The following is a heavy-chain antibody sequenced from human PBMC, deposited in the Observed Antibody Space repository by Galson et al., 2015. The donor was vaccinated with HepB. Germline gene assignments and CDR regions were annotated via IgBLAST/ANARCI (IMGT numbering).Heavy chain of an antibody. D-gene: IGHD6-19*01. Sequence: SVKVSCKASEYSFTDYYIHWVRQAPGQGLEWMGWINLNSGGTNYAQKFQGRVTMTRDTSIRTAYMELSRLRSDDTALYYCARDLHTTAWYASYGMDVWGQGTTVTVSS. CDR3: ARDLHTTAWYASYGMDV. V-gene: IGHV1-2*02. J-gene: IGHJ6*02. CDR2: INLNSGGT. CDR1: EYSFTDYY.